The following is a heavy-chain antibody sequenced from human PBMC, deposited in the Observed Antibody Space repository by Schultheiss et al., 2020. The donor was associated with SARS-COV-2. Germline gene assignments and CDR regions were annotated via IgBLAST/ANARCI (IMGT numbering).Heavy chain of an antibody. V-gene: IGHV4-59*01. D-gene: IGHD6-6*01. CDR2: IYYSGST. Sequence: SETLSLTCTVSGGSISSYYWSWIRQPPGKGLEWIGYIYYSGSTNYNPSLKSRVTISVDTSKNQFSLKLSSVTAADTAVYYCARARVGSSSINFDYWGQGTLVTVS. CDR1: GGSISSYY. J-gene: IGHJ4*02. CDR3: ARARVGSSSINFDY.